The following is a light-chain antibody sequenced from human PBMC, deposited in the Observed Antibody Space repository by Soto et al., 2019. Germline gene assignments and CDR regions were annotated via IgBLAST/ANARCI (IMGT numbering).Light chain of an antibody. J-gene: IGLJ3*02. Sequence: QSVLTQPAFVSGSPGQSITISCTGTNGDVGGYQLVSWYQQHPDQAPKVMIYDATKRPSGVSSRFSGSKSGNTASLTISGLQAEDEAHYYCSSYAGGSTMMFGGGTQLTVL. CDR3: SSYAGGSTMM. V-gene: IGLV2-23*01. CDR1: NGDVGGYQL. CDR2: DAT.